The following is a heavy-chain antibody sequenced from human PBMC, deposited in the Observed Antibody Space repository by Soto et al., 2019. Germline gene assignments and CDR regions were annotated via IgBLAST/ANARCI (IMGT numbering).Heavy chain of an antibody. CDR1: GDSISTSRYY. D-gene: IGHD5-12*01. V-gene: IGHV4-39*01. Sequence: QLQLQESGPGLVKPSETLPLICTVSGDSISTSRYYWAGIRQPPGEGLEWIGTISYSGSTNYNPSLERPVTIYVDTAENQVSLRLTSVTAADTAVYYCARQSKWLQSASGFDIWGQGTTVTVSS. CDR2: ISYSGST. CDR3: ARQSKWLQSASGFDI. J-gene: IGHJ3*02.